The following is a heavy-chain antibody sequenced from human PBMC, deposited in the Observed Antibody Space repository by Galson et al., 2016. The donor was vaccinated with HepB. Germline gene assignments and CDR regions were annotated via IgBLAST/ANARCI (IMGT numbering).Heavy chain of an antibody. CDR3: AKIGVIGYWYYDL. CDR2: ISASGRLL. Sequence: SLRLSCAASTFTFSSHGMSWVRQALGKGLEWASSISASGRLLYYADSVKGRFTISRDNSKNTLYLQLNSLRAEDTAVYYCAKIGVIGYWYYDLWGRGTLVSVSS. D-gene: IGHD2-21*01. V-gene: IGHV3-23*01. CDR1: TFTFSSHG. J-gene: IGHJ2*01.